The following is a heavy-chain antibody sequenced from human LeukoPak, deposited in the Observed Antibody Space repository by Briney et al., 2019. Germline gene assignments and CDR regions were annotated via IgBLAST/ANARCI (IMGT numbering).Heavy chain of an antibody. J-gene: IGHJ4*02. CDR2: ISISGTKT. Sequence: PGGSLRLSCAASEFDFSTHAMTWVRQAPGKGLEWVSAISISGTKTYYADSVKGRFTISRDDSKNTLYLQMYSLRAEDTAVYYCANEIRPNDYWGQGTLVTVPS. CDR3: ANEIRPNDY. D-gene: IGHD4-17*01. V-gene: IGHV3-23*01. CDR1: EFDFSTHA.